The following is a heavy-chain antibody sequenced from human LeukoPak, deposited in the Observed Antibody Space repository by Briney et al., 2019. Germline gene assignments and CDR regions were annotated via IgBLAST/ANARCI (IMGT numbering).Heavy chain of an antibody. CDR2: IYYSGST. CDR3: ARVAAVADFDY. V-gene: IGHV4-61*01. D-gene: IGHD6-19*01. CDR1: GVSVSSGSYY. Sequence: SETLSLTCTVSGVSVSSGSYYWSWIRQPPGKGLEWIGYIYYSGSTNYNPSLKSRVTISVDKSKNQFSLKLSSVTAADTAVYYCARVAAVADFDYWGQGTLVTVSS. J-gene: IGHJ4*02.